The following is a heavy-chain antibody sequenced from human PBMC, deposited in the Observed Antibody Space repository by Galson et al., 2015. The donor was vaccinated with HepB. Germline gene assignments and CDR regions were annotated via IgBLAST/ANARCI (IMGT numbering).Heavy chain of an antibody. CDR3: VRGKLIRRFVVAEDDC. D-gene: IGHD2-15*01. CDR1: GLSFNSYD. CDR2: ISYDGRNK. Sequence: SLRLSCAASGLSFNSYDMHWVRQAPDTGLEWVAGISYDGRNKYHADSVKGRITISRENSKNALYLQMINLRVEDTALYYCVRGKLIRRFVVAEDDCWGQGTLVTVSS. J-gene: IGHJ4*02. V-gene: IGHV3-30*04.